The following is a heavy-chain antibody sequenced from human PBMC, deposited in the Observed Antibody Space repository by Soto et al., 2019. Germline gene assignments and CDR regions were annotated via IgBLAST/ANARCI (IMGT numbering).Heavy chain of an antibody. J-gene: IGHJ4*02. CDR1: GYTFTAYY. V-gene: IGHV1-2*04. D-gene: IGHD3-22*01. CDR3: ARDHYSSGYYYDY. Sequence: QVQLVQSGAEVKKPGASVKVSCKASGYTFTAYYIPWVRQAPGQGLEWMGWISPNSGDTNYAQKFQGWVTMTRDTSISTAYMELSRLRSDDTAVYYCARDHYSSGYYYDYWGQGTLVTVSS. CDR2: ISPNSGDT.